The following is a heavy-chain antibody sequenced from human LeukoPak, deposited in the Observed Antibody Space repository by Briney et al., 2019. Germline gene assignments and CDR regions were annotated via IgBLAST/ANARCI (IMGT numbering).Heavy chain of an antibody. CDR1: GFTFDDYA. J-gene: IGHJ4*02. V-gene: IGHV3-9*01. Sequence: GGSLRLSCAASGFTFDDYAMHWVRQAPGKGLEWVSGISWNSGSIGYADSVKGRFTISRDNAKNSLYLQMNSLRAEDTAVYYCATIVVVGMTLPDYWGQGTLVTVSS. D-gene: IGHD3-22*01. CDR3: ATIVVVGMTLPDY. CDR2: ISWNSGSI.